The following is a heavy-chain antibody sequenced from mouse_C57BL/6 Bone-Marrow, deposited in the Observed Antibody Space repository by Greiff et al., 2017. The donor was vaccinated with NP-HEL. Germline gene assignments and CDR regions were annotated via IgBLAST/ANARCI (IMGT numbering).Heavy chain of an antibody. CDR1: GFTFSSYA. D-gene: IGHD3-2*02. J-gene: IGHJ3*01. V-gene: IGHV5-9-1*02. CDR3: TRADSSGSWFAY. Sequence: EVQLVESGEGLVKPGGSLKLSCAASGFTFSSYAMSWVRQTPEKRLEWVAYISSGGDYIYYADTVKGRFTISRDNARNTLYLQMSSLKSEDTAMYYCTRADSSGSWFAYWGQGTLVTVSA. CDR2: ISSGGDYI.